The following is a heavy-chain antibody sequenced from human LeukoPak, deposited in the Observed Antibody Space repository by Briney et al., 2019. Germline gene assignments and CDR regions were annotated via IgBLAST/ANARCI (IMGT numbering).Heavy chain of an antibody. V-gene: IGHV3-30*02. CDR3: AKVVVVAGSYYYNGMDV. J-gene: IGHJ6*02. CDR1: PFTFSTYG. Sequence: PGGSLRLSCASSPFTFSTYGLHWVRQAPGKGLEWVAFIRYDGSNKYYADSVKGRFTISRDNSKNTLYLQMNSLRAEDTAVYYCAKVVVVAGSYYYNGMDVWGQGTTVTVSS. D-gene: IGHD6-19*01. CDR2: IRYDGSNK.